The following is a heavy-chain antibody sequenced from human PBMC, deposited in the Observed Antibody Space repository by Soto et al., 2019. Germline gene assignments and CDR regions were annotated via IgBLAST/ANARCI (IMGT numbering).Heavy chain of an antibody. D-gene: IGHD1-26*01. J-gene: IGHJ6*01. V-gene: IGHV1-8*01. CDR2: MSPNSGNT. Sequence: ASVKVSCKASGYTFTTYDINWVRQATGQGLEWMGWMSPNSGNTGYAQKFQGRVTMTRDTSISTAYMELSSLRSDDTAVYYCARQWELSGYYYGMEVLGQGPTVNVS. CDR1: GYTFTTYD. CDR3: ARQWELSGYYYGMEV.